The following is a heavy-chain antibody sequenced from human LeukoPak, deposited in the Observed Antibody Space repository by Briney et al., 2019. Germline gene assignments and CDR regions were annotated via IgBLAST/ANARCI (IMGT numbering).Heavy chain of an antibody. CDR2: IDPSDSYT. CDR1: GYSFTSNW. D-gene: IGHD6-19*01. CDR3: ARGTGWTELDF. Sequence: PGESLRISCKGSGYSFTSNWINWVRQMPGKGLEWVGCIDPSDSYTSYSPSFQGRVTISAAKSITTAYLQWGSLNTSDSAIYFCARGTGWTELDFWGRGTLVTVSS. J-gene: IGHJ4*02. V-gene: IGHV5-10-1*01.